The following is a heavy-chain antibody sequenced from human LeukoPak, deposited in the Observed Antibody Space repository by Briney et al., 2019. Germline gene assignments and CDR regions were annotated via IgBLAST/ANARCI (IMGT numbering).Heavy chain of an antibody. J-gene: IGHJ5*02. CDR2: INPNSGGT. CDR1: GYTFTSYG. CDR3: ARSLSCSGGSCSQET. V-gene: IGHV1-2*02. D-gene: IGHD2-15*01. Sequence: ASVKVSCKASGYTFTSYGISWVRQAPGQGLEWMGWINPNSGGTNYAQKFQGRVTMTRDTSISTAYMELSRLRSDDTAVYYCARSLSCSGGSCSQETWGRGTLVTVSS.